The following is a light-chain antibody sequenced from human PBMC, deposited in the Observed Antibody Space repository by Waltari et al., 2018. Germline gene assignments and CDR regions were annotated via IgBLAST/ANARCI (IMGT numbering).Light chain of an antibody. Sequence: EIVLTQSPGTLSLSPGERVTLSCRARQTVSHTYLPRSPHQPGQAPRLLVYGASSRAPGIPDRFSGSGSGTDFTLTINSLEPEDVAVYYCQKYGSSPPWAFGQGTKVEIK. V-gene: IGKV3-20*01. J-gene: IGKJ1*01. CDR3: QKYGSSPPWA. CDR2: GAS. CDR1: QTVSHTY.